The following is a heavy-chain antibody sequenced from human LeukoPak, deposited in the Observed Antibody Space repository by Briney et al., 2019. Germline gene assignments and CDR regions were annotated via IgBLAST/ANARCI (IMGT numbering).Heavy chain of an antibody. D-gene: IGHD1-26*01. CDR2: ISTYDGNT. CDR1: GYSFTSYG. V-gene: IGHV1-18*04. Sequence: ASVKVSCKASGYSFTSYGISWVRQAPGQGLEWMGWISTYDGNTNYAQRVRDRLTMTTDSSTSTAYMELRSLRSDDTAVYYCAKLGATAGYSPIDYWGQGTLVTVSS. CDR3: AKLGATAGYSPIDY. J-gene: IGHJ4*02.